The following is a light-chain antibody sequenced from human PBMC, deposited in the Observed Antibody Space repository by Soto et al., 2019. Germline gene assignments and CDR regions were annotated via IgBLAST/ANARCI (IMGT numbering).Light chain of an antibody. CDR2: AAS. J-gene: IGKJ2*01. CDR3: QPSYSSPRP. Sequence: DIQMTQSPSSLSASVGDRVTITCQSSQSIISYLNWYQQKAGKAPKLLIYAASSLQSGVPARFSGSRAGTDFILSLSRLQPEDAASYFCQPSYSSPRPFGQGTKLEI. CDR1: QSIISY. V-gene: IGKV1-39*01.